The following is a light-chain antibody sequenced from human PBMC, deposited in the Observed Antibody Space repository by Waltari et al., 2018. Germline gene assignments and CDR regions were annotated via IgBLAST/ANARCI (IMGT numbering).Light chain of an antibody. V-gene: IGKV4-1*01. CDR2: WAS. Sequence: DIVMTQSPDSLAVSLGERATINCKSSQSVLYSSNNKNYLAWFQQKPGQPPKLLIYWASTRESGVPDRFSGSGSGTDFTLIISSLQAEDVAVYYCQQYHSIPYTFGQGTKQEIK. J-gene: IGKJ2*01. CDR3: QQYHSIPYT. CDR1: QSVLYSSNNKNY.